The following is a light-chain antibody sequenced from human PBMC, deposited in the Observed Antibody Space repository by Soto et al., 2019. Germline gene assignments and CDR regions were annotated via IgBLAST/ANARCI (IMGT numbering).Light chain of an antibody. Sequence: QSALTQPPSASGSPGQSVTISCTGTSSDVGGYDYVSWYQQHPGKAPKLMIFEVSKRPSGVPDRFSGSKSGNTASLTVSGLQAEDEDDYYCSSYAGNSKGVFGTGTKLTVL. CDR2: EVS. J-gene: IGLJ1*01. CDR3: SSYAGNSKGV. CDR1: SSDVGGYDY. V-gene: IGLV2-8*01.